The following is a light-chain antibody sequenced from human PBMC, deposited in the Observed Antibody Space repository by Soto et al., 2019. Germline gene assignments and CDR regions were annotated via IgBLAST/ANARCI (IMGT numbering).Light chain of an antibody. CDR2: EVS. J-gene: IGLJ7*01. CDR3: SSYAGSNNPAV. Sequence: QSALTQPPSASGSPGQSVTISCTGTSSDVGGYNYVSWYQQHPGKAPKLMIYEVSKRPSGVPDRFSGSKSGNTASLTVSGLQAEDEADYYCSSYAGSNNPAVFGGGTQLT. V-gene: IGLV2-8*01. CDR1: SSDVGGYNY.